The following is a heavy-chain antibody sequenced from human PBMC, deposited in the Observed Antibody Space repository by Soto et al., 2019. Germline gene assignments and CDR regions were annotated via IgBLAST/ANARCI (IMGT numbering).Heavy chain of an antibody. CDR3: AISTGGFGGLFVVPSDY. Sequence: PGGSLRLSCAASGFTFSSYSMNWVRQAPGKGLEWVSGINSGGTVAHYADSVKGRFAISRDNSKNTLSLEMNSLRADDTGLYYCAISTGGFGGLFVVPSDYWGQGTLVTVSS. J-gene: IGHJ4*02. CDR1: GFTFSSYS. CDR2: INSGGTVA. D-gene: IGHD3-16*02. V-gene: IGHV3-23*01.